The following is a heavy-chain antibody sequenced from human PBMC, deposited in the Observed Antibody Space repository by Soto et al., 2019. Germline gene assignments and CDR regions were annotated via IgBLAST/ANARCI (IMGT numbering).Heavy chain of an antibody. J-gene: IGHJ6*03. Sequence: QVQLQESGPGLVKPSGTLSLTCAVSSGSISSSNWWSRVRQPPGKGLEWIGEIYHSGSTNYNPSLKSRVTISVDKSKNQFSLKLSSVTAADTAVYYCARVTPSKIFVPWRPSPHYYMDVWGKGTTVTVSS. CDR1: SGSISSSNW. CDR3: ARVTPSKIFVPWRPSPHYYMDV. V-gene: IGHV4-4*02. CDR2: IYHSGST. D-gene: IGHD3-3*01.